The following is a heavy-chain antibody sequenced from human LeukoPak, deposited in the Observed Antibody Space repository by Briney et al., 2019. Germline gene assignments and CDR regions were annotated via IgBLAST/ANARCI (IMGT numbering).Heavy chain of an antibody. V-gene: IGHV3-21*01. CDR2: ISSSSSYI. CDR3: ARDRLLHCSGGSYCIGWFDP. CDR1: GFTFSNAW. D-gene: IGHD2-15*01. J-gene: IGHJ5*02. Sequence: GGSLRLSCAASGFTFSNAWMNWVRQAPGRGLEWVSSISSSSSYIYYADSVKGRFTISRDNAKNSVYLQMNSLRAEDTAVYYCARDRLLHCSGGSYCIGWFDPWGQGTLVTVSS.